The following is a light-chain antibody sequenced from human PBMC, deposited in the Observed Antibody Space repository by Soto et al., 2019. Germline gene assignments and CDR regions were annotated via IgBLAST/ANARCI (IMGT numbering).Light chain of an antibody. J-gene: IGKJ5*01. V-gene: IGKV3-15*01. Sequence: EKGMAQYPATLSGSPGERATLSCMASQSVSSNLAWYQQKPGQAPRLLIYGASTRATGIPARFSGSGSGTEFTLTISSLQSEDFAVYYCQQYNNWPITFGQGTRLEIK. CDR1: QSVSSN. CDR2: GAS. CDR3: QQYNNWPIT.